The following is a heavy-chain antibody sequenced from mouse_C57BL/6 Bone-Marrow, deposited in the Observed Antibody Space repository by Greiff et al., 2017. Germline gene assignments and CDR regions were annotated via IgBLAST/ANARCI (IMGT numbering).Heavy chain of an antibody. CDR2: IDPANGNT. J-gene: IGHJ3*01. D-gene: IGHD1-1*01. V-gene: IGHV14-3*01. CDR3: AEPIYYDGSSYTWFAY. Sequence: EVKLQESVAELVRPGASVKLSCTASGFNIKNTYMHWVKQRPEQGLEWIGRIDPANGNTKYAPKFQGKATITADTSSNTAYLQLSRLTSEDTAIYYCAEPIYYDGSSYTWFAYWGQGTLVTVSA. CDR1: GFNIKNTY.